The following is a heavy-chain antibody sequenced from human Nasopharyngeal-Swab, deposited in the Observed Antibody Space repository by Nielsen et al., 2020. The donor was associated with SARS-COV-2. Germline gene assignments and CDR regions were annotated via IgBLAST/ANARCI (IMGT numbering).Heavy chain of an antibody. Sequence: GESLKISCTASGFTFGDYAMSWFRQAPGKGLEWVGFIRSKAYGGTTEYAASVKGRFTISRDDSKSIAYLQMNSLKTEDTAVYYCTRAGMYSSSSERFDYWGQGTLVTVSS. V-gene: IGHV3-49*03. CDR3: TRAGMYSSSSERFDY. J-gene: IGHJ4*02. D-gene: IGHD6-6*01. CDR1: GFTFGDYA. CDR2: IRSKAYGGTT.